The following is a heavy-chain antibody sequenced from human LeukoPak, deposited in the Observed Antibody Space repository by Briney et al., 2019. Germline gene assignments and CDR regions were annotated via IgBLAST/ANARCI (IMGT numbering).Heavy chain of an antibody. Sequence: PGGSLRLSRVVSGFTFSSSWMTWVRQAPGKGLEWVANIKQDGSETHYVDSVKGRFTISRDNAKNSLYLQMNSLRAEDTAVYYCAREPGIGYAFDIWGHGTVVTVSS. CDR3: AREPGIGYAFDI. CDR1: GFTFSSSW. V-gene: IGHV3-7*01. D-gene: IGHD2/OR15-2a*01. J-gene: IGHJ3*02. CDR2: IKQDGSET.